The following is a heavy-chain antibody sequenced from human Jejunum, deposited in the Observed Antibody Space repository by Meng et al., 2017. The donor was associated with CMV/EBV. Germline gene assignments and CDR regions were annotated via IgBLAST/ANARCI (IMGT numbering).Heavy chain of an antibody. D-gene: IGHD5-18*01. Sequence: SGFKFDDYAMHWIRQVSGKGWEWVSGISWNSGDIGYADSVRGRFTVSRDNSKQFLYLQMNSLRVDDTGVYYCVKDYEGYHYGYPDFWGQGTVVTVSS. CDR2: ISWNSGDI. CDR3: VKDYEGYHYGYPDF. V-gene: IGHV3-9*01. J-gene: IGHJ4*02. CDR1: GFKFDDYA.